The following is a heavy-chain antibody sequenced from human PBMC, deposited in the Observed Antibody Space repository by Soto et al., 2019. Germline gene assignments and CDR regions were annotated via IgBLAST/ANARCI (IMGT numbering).Heavy chain of an antibody. J-gene: IGHJ4*02. CDR2: INAGNGNT. D-gene: IGHD6-19*01. Sequence: ASVKVSCKTSGYTFTSYAMHWVRQAPGQRLEWMGWINAGNGNTKYSQKFQGRVAITIDTSASTAYMELSSLRSEDTAIYYCARDLGGWPDYWGQGTLVTVSS. CDR1: GYTFTSYA. V-gene: IGHV1-3*01. CDR3: ARDLGGWPDY.